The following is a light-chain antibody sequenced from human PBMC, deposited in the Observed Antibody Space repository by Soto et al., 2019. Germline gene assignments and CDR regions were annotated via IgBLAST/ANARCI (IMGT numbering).Light chain of an antibody. CDR2: DAS. CDR1: QSVSSY. V-gene: IGKV3-11*01. Sequence: EVVLTQSPATLSLSPGERATLSCRASQSVSSYLAWYQQKPGQAPRLLIHDASNRATGIPARFSGSGSGTDFTLTISSLEAEDFAVYYRQQRSNWPRTFGQGTKVEIK. CDR3: QQRSNWPRT. J-gene: IGKJ1*01.